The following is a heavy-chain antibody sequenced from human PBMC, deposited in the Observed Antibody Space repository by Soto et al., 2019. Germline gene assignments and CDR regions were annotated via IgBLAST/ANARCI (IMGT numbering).Heavy chain of an antibody. CDR1: GGTFSSYA. Sequence: ASVKVSCKASGGTFSSYAISLVRQAPRQGLEWMGGIIPIFGTANYAQKFQGRVTITADESTSTAYMELSSLRSEDTAVYYCARDPGRRDAASGYYYYYGMDVWGQGTTVTVSS. J-gene: IGHJ6*02. V-gene: IGHV1-69*13. D-gene: IGHD3-10*01. CDR3: ARDPGRRDAASGYYYYYGMDV. CDR2: IIPIFGTA.